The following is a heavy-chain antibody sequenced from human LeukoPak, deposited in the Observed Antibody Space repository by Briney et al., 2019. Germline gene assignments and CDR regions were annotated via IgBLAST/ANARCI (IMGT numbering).Heavy chain of an antibody. J-gene: IGHJ4*02. CDR1: GYSISSGYY. V-gene: IGHV4-38-2*02. CDR3: AREFTEYYYDSSKASY. Sequence: SETLSLTCAVSGYSISSGYYWAWIRQPPGKGLEWIGKIYHNGNTYYNPSHKGRVTISVDTSKNQSSLKLSSVTAADTALYYCAREFTEYYYDSSKASYWGQGTLDTVSS. CDR2: IYHNGNT. D-gene: IGHD3-22*01.